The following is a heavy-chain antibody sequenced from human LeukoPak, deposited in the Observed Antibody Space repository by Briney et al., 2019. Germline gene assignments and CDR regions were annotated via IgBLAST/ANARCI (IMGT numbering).Heavy chain of an antibody. D-gene: IGHD5-24*01. CDR3: ARGPKMATIWNYYYYYMDV. V-gene: IGHV4-34*01. Sequence: SETLSLTCAVYGGSFSGYYWSWIRQPPGKGLEWIGEINHSGSTNYNPSLKSRVTISVDTSKNQFSLKLSSVTAADTAVYYCARGPKMATIWNYYYYYMDVWGKGTTVTVSS. J-gene: IGHJ6*03. CDR1: GGSFSGYY. CDR2: INHSGST.